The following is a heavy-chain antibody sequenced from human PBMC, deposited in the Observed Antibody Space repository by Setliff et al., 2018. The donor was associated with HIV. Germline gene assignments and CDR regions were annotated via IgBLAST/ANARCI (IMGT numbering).Heavy chain of an antibody. V-gene: IGHV3-30*01. D-gene: IGHD3-22*01. CDR1: GFTFSSYS. CDR2: ISYDGNNK. CDR3: ARDKDYYDSSGYYYIYYNMDV. J-gene: IGHJ6*03. Sequence: SLRLSCAASGFTFSSYSMHWVRQAPGKGLEWVAIISYDGNNKYYADSVKGRFTISRDNSKNTLYLQMNSLGAEDTAVYYCARDKDYYDSSGYYYIYYNMDVWGKGTTVTVSS.